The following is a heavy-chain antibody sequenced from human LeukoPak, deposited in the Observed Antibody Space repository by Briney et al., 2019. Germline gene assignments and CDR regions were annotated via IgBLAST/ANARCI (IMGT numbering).Heavy chain of an antibody. D-gene: IGHD1/OR15-1a*01. Sequence: SETLSLTCTVSRGSISGYSWSWIRQSPGGGLEWIGYIYYSGDTAYNPSLRSRVTLSVDTSKNQFSLQLRSVTAADTAIYHCARHKQQLFTGGWFDPWGLGSLVTVSS. J-gene: IGHJ5*02. V-gene: IGHV4-59*08. CDR3: ARHKQQLFTGGWFDP. CDR2: IYYSGDT. CDR1: RGSISGYS.